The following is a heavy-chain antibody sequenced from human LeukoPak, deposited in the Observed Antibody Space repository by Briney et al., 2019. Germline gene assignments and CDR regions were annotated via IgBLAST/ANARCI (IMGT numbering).Heavy chain of an antibody. V-gene: IGHV3-30*01. CDR1: GFTFSSYA. CDR2: ISYDGSNK. J-gene: IGHJ6*03. D-gene: IGHD2-8*01. Sequence: GGSLRLSCAASGFTFSSYAMHWVRQAPGKGLEWVAVISYDGSNKYYADSVKGRFTISRDNSKNTLYLQMNSLRAEDTAVYYCARSPHGTNPYYYYYYMDVWGKGTTVTVSS. CDR3: ARSPHGTNPYYYYYYMDV.